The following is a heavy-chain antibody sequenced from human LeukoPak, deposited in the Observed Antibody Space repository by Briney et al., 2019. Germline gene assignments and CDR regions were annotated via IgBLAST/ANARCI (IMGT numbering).Heavy chain of an antibody. D-gene: IGHD3-3*01. CDR2: ISDDGSNK. CDR1: GFTVSANY. Sequence: GGSLRLSCAASGFTVSANYMSWVRQAPGKGLEWVAVISDDGSNKYYADSVKGRFTISRDNSKNTLYLQMNSLRAEDTAVYYCARTYYDFWSDLDYWGQGTLVTVSS. CDR3: ARTYYDFWSDLDY. V-gene: IGHV3-30*03. J-gene: IGHJ4*02.